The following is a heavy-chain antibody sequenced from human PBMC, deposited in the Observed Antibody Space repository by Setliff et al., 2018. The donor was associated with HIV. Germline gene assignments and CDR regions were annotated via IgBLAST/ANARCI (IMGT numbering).Heavy chain of an antibody. CDR1: GGSISSSSYY. CDR3: ARDRGYSSGWYGYYYYMDL. D-gene: IGHD6-19*01. Sequence: PSETLSLTCTVSGGSISSSSYYWGWIRQPPGKGLEWIGSIYYSGSTYYNPSLKSRVTISVDTSKNQFSLKLSSVTAADTAVYYCARDRGYSSGWYGYYYYMDLWGKGTTVTVSS. CDR2: IYYSGST. V-gene: IGHV4-39*07. J-gene: IGHJ6*03.